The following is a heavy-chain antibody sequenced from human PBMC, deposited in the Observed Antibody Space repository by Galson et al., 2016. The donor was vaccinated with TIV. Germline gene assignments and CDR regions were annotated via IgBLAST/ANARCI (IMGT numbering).Heavy chain of an antibody. CDR2: IYNSGST. J-gene: IGHJ1*01. D-gene: IGHD1-26*01. Sequence: LSLTCNVSGGSVSSGGFYWSWIRQHPGKGLEWIGYIYNSGSTYYNPSLKSRVTISVDTSKNEFSLKLSSVNAADTAVYYCARWADTGSYYQYFHHWGQGTLVSVSS. CDR1: GGSVSSGGFY. V-gene: IGHV4-31*03. CDR3: ARWADTGSYYQYFHH.